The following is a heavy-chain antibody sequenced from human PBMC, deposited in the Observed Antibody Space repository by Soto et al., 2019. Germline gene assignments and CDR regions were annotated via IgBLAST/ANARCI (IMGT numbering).Heavy chain of an antibody. Sequence: GGSLRLSCAASGFTFSSYGMHWVREAPGKGLEWVAVISYDGANKYYADSVKGRFTISRDNSKNTLYLQVNSLRAEDTAVYYCARDPSGFWSGYCRYWGQGTLVTVSS. D-gene: IGHD3-3*01. V-gene: IGHV3-30*03. CDR1: GFTFSSYG. CDR3: ARDPSGFWSGYCRY. CDR2: ISYDGANK. J-gene: IGHJ4*02.